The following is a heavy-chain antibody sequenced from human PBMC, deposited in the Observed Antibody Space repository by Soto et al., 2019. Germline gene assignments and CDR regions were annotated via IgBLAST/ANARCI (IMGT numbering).Heavy chain of an antibody. J-gene: IGHJ4*02. D-gene: IGHD5-12*01. CDR1: GGSLSGYY. Sequence: QVQLQQWGAGLLKPSETLSLNCAVTGGSLSGYYWSWIRQPPGKGLEWIGEVKDGGHTNYSPSLRGRVTISSDTSNTQFSLRLNAATAADTGVYYCARGQEGVVATHWAQGSLVTVSS. CDR3: ARGQEGVVATH. CDR2: VKDGGHT. V-gene: IGHV4-34*01.